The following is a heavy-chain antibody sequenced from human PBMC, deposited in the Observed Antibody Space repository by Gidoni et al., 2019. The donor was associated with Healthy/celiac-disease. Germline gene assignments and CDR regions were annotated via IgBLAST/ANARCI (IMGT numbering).Heavy chain of an antibody. V-gene: IGHV3-43*02. J-gene: IGHJ6*02. CDR2: ISGDGGST. CDR3: AKGLAAAGYYYYGMDV. CDR1: GFTFDDYA. D-gene: IGHD6-13*01. Sequence: EVQLVESGGGVVQPGGSLRLSCAASGFTFDDYAMHWVRQAPGKGLEWVSLISGDGGSTYYADSVKGRFTISRDNSKNSLYLQMNSLRTEDTALYYCAKGLAAAGYYYYGMDVWGQGTTVTVSS.